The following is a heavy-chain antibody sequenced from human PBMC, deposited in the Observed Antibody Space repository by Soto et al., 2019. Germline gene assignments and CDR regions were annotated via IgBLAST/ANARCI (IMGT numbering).Heavy chain of an antibody. CDR2: INHSGST. CDR3: ARRGVSSYYYNY. CDR1: GGSFSGYY. V-gene: IGHV4-34*01. J-gene: IGHJ4*02. Sequence: SDTLSLTCAVYGGSFSGYYWSWIRQPPGKGLEWIGEINHSGSTNYNPSLKSRVTISVDTSKNQFSLKLSSVTAADTAVYYCARRGVSSYYYNYWGLGTLVTVSS. D-gene: IGHD2-15*01.